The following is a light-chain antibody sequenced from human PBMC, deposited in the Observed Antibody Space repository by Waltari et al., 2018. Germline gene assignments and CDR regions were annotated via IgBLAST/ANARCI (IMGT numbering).Light chain of an antibody. Sequence: QTVVTQEPSLTVSPGGTVTPTCASSTGAVTRGYYPNWFQQKPGQAPRALIYSTSNKNSWTPARFSGSLLGGKAALTLSGVQPEDEAEYYCLLYYGGARVFGGGTKLTVL. CDR3: LLYYGGARV. CDR1: TGAVTRGYY. CDR2: STS. J-gene: IGLJ3*02. V-gene: IGLV7-43*01.